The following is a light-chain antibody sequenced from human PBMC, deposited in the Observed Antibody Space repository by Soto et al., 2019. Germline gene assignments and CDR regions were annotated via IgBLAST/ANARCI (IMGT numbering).Light chain of an antibody. J-gene: IGKJ2*01. CDR1: QGISSY. V-gene: IGKV1-8*01. CDR3: HQYYSYPYT. CDR2: AAS. Sequence: AIRMTQSPSSFSASTGDRVTITCRASQGISSYLAWYQQKQGKASKLLIYAASTLESGVPSRFSGRGSGTDFTITISCLQSEDFANYDCHQYYSYPYTFGQGTKLEIK.